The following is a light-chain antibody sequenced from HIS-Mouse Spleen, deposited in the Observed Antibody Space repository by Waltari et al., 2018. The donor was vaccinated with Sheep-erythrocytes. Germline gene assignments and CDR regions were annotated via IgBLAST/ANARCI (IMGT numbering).Light chain of an antibody. CDR2: EVS. CDR3: SSYAGSNNYV. CDR1: SSHGGGYNY. Sequence: QSALTQPPSASGSPGQSVTIPCTGTSSHGGGYNYVSWYQQHPGKAPKLMIYEVSKRPSGVPDRFSGSKSGNTASLTVSGLQAEDEADYYCSSYAGSNNYVFGTGTKVTVL. J-gene: IGLJ1*01. V-gene: IGLV2-8*01.